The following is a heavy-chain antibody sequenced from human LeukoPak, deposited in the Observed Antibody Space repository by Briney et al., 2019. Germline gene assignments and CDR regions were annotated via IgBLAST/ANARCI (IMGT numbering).Heavy chain of an antibody. D-gene: IGHD3-16*01. J-gene: IGHJ4*02. V-gene: IGHV3-7*03. CDR2: IKEDGSEI. Sequence: GGSLRLSCAASGFTFNTDWMSWVRQAPGKGLEWVANIKEDGSEIYYVDSVKGRFTISRDDAKNSLYLQMNSLRAEDTAVYYCARGAYYFDYWGQGTLVTVSS. CDR1: GFTFNTDW. CDR3: ARGAYYFDY.